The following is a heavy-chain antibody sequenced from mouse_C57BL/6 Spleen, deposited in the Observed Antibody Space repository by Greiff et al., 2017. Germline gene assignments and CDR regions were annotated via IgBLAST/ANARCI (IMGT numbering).Heavy chain of an antibody. Sequence: EVQVVESGGGLVQPGGSLKLSCAASGFTFSDYGMAWVRQAPRKGPEWVAFISNLAYSIYYADTVTGRFTISRENAKNTLYLEMSSLRSEDTAMYYCARQNYGSSYVDYWGQGTSVTVSS. CDR3: ARQNYGSSYVDY. V-gene: IGHV5-15*01. CDR2: ISNLAYSI. J-gene: IGHJ4*01. CDR1: GFTFSDYG. D-gene: IGHD1-1*01.